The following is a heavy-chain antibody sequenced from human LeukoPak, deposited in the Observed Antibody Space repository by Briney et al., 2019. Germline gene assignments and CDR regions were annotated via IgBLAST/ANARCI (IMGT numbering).Heavy chain of an antibody. CDR1: GYSISDSYY. J-gene: IGHJ4*02. CDR3: ARDALTYYYDTSGYYFEY. D-gene: IGHD3-22*01. CDR2: IYHTGGT. V-gene: IGHV4-38-2*02. Sequence: SETLSLTCAVSGYSISDSYYWGWIRQPPGKGLEWIGSIYHTGGTYYNPSLKSRVTISIDTSKNQFSLNLSSVTAADTAVYYCARDALTYYYDTSGYYFEYWGQGTLVTVSS.